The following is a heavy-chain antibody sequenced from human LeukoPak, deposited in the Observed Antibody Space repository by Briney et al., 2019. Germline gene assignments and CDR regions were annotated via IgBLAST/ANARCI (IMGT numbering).Heavy chain of an antibody. Sequence: PGRSLRLSCAASGFTFSSYTMHWVRQAPGKGLEWVAVISYDGSNKYYADSVKGRFTISRDNSKNTLYLQMNSLRAEDTAVYYCAKEYNVVVTATLDYWGQGTLVTVSS. J-gene: IGHJ4*02. V-gene: IGHV3-30-3*01. D-gene: IGHD2-21*02. CDR2: ISYDGSNK. CDR1: GFTFSSYT. CDR3: AKEYNVVVTATLDY.